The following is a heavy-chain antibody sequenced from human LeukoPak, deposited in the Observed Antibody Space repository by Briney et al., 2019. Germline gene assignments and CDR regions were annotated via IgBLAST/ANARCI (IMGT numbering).Heavy chain of an antibody. CDR1: GGFLSRYY. V-gene: IGHV4-34*01. CDR2: INHSGST. Sequence: PSETLSLTCAFYGGFLSRYYWSGIRQPPGKGREWIGEINHSGSTNYNPYLKSRVTISVNTTKNQFSLKLCSVTAADTAVYYCARRPRGDIVVVPAATHFDYWGQGILVTVSS. J-gene: IGHJ4*02. CDR3: ARRPRGDIVVVPAATHFDY. D-gene: IGHD2-2*01.